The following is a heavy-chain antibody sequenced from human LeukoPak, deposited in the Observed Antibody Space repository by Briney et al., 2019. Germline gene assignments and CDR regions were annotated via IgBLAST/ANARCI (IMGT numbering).Heavy chain of an antibody. J-gene: IGHJ4*02. Sequence: GASVKVSCKASGGTFSSYAISWVRHAPGPGLEWMGGIIPIFGTANYAQKFQGRVTITADESTNTAYMELSSLRSEDTGVYYCARDMVRGVIENWGQGTLVTVSS. CDR1: GGTFSSYA. V-gene: IGHV1-69*13. CDR3: ARDMVRGVIEN. D-gene: IGHD3-10*01. CDR2: IIPIFGTA.